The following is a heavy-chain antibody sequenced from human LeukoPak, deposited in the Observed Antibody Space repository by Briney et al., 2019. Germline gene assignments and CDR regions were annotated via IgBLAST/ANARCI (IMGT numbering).Heavy chain of an antibody. J-gene: IGHJ4*02. CDR3: ARGGPLGDTNRFDF. CDR2: IKPDGSQK. CDR1: GFTFNNYW. Sequence: QAGGSLRLSCVASGFTFNNYWMDWVRQAPGKGLEWVASIKPDGSQKDYVDSVKGRFTISRDNGKNSLYLQLNSLRAEDTAVYYCARGGPLGDTNRFDFWGQGILVTVSS. D-gene: IGHD1-14*01. V-gene: IGHV3-7*01.